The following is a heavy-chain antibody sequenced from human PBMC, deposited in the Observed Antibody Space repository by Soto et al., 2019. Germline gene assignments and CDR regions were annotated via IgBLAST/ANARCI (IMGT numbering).Heavy chain of an antibody. CDR1: GYSFIDYY. D-gene: IGHD3-9*01. CDR2: ISPKSGGT. CDR3: ARPPGYISDWYYFDL. Sequence: GASVKVSCKASGYSFIDYYIQWVRQAPGQGFEWMGRISPKSGGTNYAQKFEGRVTMTWDTSLNTAYMELSSLISDDTAVYYCARPPGYISDWYYFDLWGQGTLVTVSS. J-gene: IGHJ4*02. V-gene: IGHV1-2*02.